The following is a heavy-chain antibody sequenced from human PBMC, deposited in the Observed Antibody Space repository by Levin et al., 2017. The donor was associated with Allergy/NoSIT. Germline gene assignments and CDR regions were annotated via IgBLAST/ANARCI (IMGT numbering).Heavy chain of an antibody. D-gene: IGHD2-2*01. J-gene: IGHJ6*03. V-gene: IGHV4-39*01. Sequence: SSETLSLTCTVSGGSISSSSYYWGWIRQPPGKGLEWIGSIYYSGSTYYNPSLKSRVTISVDTSKNQFSLKLSSVTAADTAVYYCARQSGVVPAAIGDYYYMDGWGKGTTVTVSS. CDR2: IYYSGST. CDR3: ARQSGVVPAAIGDYYYMDG. CDR1: GGSISSSSYY.